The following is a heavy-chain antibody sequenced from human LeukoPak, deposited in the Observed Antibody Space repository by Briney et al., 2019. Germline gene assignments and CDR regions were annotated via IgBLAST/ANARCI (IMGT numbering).Heavy chain of an antibody. CDR1: GGSISSYY. D-gene: IGHD1-1*01. Sequence: SETLSLTCTVSGGSISSYYWGWIRQPPGKGLEWIGYISYSGSTNYIPSLKSRVAILVDTSKNQFSLKLTSVTAADTAVYYCARVTTGTVDYWGQGTLVTVSS. J-gene: IGHJ4*02. CDR3: ARVTTGTVDY. V-gene: IGHV4-59*01. CDR2: ISYSGST.